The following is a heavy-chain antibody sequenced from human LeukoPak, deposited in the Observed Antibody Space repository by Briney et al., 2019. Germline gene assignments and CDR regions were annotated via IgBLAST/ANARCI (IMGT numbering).Heavy chain of an antibody. D-gene: IGHD3-10*01. V-gene: IGHV4-38-2*01. CDR1: GYSISSGYY. CDR2: IYHSGST. CDR3: ARGGDGWLGELLTY. Sequence: PSETLSLTCAVSGYSISSGYYWGWIRQPPGKGLEWIGSIYHSGSTYYNPSLKSRVTTSVDTSKNQFSLKLSSVTAADTAVYYCARGGDGWLGELLTYWGQGTLVTVSS. J-gene: IGHJ4*02.